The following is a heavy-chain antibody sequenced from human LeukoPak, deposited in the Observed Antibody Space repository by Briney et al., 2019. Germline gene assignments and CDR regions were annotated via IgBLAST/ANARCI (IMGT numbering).Heavy chain of an antibody. D-gene: IGHD6-6*01. CDR1: GFTFSSNG. V-gene: IGHV3-30*02. J-gene: IGHJ4*02. CDR2: IQNDGNNK. Sequence: PGGSLRLSCAASGFTFSSNGMHWVRQAPGKGLEWVAFIQNDGNNKKYADSVKGRFTISRDNSKNTLYLQMNSLRIEGTAVYYCARDWGTSSLYLVNWGQGTLVTVSS. CDR3: ARDWGTSSLYLVN.